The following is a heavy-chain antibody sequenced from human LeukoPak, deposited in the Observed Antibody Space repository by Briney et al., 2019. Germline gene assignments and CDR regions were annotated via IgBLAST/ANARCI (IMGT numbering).Heavy chain of an antibody. V-gene: IGHV3-30*04. D-gene: IGHD2-15*01. Sequence: PGGSLRLSCAASGFTFSTYAMHWVRQAPGKGLEWVAVISYDGSHKYYADSVKGRFTISRDNSKNTLYLQMNSLRAEDTAVYYCARGRVLVVAASYFIDYCGQGTLVTVSS. CDR2: ISYDGSHK. CDR1: GFTFSTYA. J-gene: IGHJ4*02. CDR3: ARGRVLVVAASYFIDY.